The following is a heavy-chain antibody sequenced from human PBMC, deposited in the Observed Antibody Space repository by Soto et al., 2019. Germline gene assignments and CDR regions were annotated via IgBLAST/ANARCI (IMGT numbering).Heavy chain of an antibody. V-gene: IGHV1-18*01. D-gene: IGHD1-7*01. J-gene: IGHJ4*02. CDR2: ISAYSGKT. CDR3: ARTGELRLDS. CDR1: GYTFSNYG. Sequence: QVHLVQSGAEVKKPGASVRVSCKASGYTFSNYGSSWVRQAPGQGLEWMGWISAYSGKTNYAQSLHVRVTMTTDTSTNTAYMELSSLTSDDTAVYYCARTGELRLDSWGQGTRVPVSS.